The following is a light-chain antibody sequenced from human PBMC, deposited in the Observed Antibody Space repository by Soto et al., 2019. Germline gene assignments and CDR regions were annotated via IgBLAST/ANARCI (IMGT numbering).Light chain of an antibody. CDR3: SSYTSSSTLL. CDR1: SSDVGGYNY. Sequence: QSVLTQPASVSGSPGQSITISCTGTSSDVGGYNYVSWYQQHPGKGPKLMIYEVTNRPSGVSNRFSGSKSGNTASLTTSGLQADDETDYYCSSYTSSSTLLFGGGTKLTVL. CDR2: EVT. J-gene: IGLJ3*02. V-gene: IGLV2-14*01.